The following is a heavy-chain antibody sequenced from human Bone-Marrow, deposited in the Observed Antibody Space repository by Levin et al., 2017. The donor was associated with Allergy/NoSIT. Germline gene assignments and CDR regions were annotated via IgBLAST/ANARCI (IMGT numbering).Heavy chain of an antibody. CDR1: GFTFTNYW. Sequence: GASVKVSCAASGFTFTNYWMTWVRQAPGKGLEWVANVKFDGTEEYYVDSVKGRFSISRDNARNSVYLHMNSLRVEDTAVYFCARETGAWNTVVTPIDSWGRGTLVTVSS. J-gene: IGHJ4*02. D-gene: IGHD4-23*01. CDR3: ARETGAWNTVVTPIDS. V-gene: IGHV3-7*01. CDR2: VKFDGTEE.